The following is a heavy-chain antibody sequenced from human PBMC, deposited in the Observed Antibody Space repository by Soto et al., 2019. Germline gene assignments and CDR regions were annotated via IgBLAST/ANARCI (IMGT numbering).Heavy chain of an antibody. CDR3: ARRISGSYKESWFDP. CDR1: GGTFSSYA. D-gene: IGHD1-26*01. Sequence: SVKVSCKASGGTFSSYAISWVRQAPGQGLEWMGGIIPIFGTANYAQKFQGRVTITTDESTSTAYMELSSLRSEDTAVYYCARRISGSYKESWFDPWGQGTLVTVSS. CDR2: IIPIFGTA. J-gene: IGHJ5*02. V-gene: IGHV1-69*05.